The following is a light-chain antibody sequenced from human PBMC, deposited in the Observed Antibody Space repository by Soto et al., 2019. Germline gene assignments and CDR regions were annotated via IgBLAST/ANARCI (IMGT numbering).Light chain of an antibody. CDR1: EDINSR. Sequence: DIQMTQSPSSVSASVGDRVTISCRASEDINSRLAWYQQKPGNAPKLLIYAAFILQSGVPSRFSGYGSGTDFTLSISSLQPEDFATYYCQQADNFPITFGQGTRLEIK. V-gene: IGKV1-12*01. CDR3: QQADNFPIT. CDR2: AAF. J-gene: IGKJ5*01.